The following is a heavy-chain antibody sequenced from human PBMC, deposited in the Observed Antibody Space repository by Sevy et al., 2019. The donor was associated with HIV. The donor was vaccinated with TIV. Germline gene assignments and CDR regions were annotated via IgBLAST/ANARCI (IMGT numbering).Heavy chain of an antibody. CDR3: ARVYYYDYSGPGY. D-gene: IGHD3-22*01. J-gene: IGHJ4*02. CDR2: INPSGGST. CDR1: GYTFTNYY. V-gene: IGHV1-46*01. Sequence: ASVKVSCKASGYTFTNYYIHWVRQAPGEGLEWMGVINPSGGSTSNAQKFQGRVAMTRDMSTSKVYMALSSLRSEDTAVYYCARVYYYDYSGPGYWGQGTLVTVSS.